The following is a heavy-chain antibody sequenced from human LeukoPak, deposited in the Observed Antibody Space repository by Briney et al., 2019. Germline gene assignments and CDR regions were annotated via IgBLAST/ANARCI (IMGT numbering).Heavy chain of an antibody. V-gene: IGHV3-30-3*01. CDR3: ARSIKLWLGYFDY. CDR2: ISYDGSNK. CDR1: GFTFDDYA. J-gene: IGHJ4*02. D-gene: IGHD5-18*01. Sequence: PGGSLRLSCAASGFTFDDYAMHWVRQAPGKGLEWVAVISYDGSNKYYADSVKGRFTISRDNSKNTLYLQMNSLRAEDTAVYYCARSIKLWLGYFDYWGQGTLVTVSS.